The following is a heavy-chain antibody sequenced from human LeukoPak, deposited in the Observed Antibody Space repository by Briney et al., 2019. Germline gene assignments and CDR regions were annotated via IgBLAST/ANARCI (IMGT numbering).Heavy chain of an antibody. Sequence: GGSLRLSCAASGFTFSSNWMHWVRQAPGKGLVWVSRINSDGSSTSYADSVKGRFTISRDNAKNTLYLQMNSLRAEDTAVYYCARDYGDYHFDYWGQGTLVTVSS. V-gene: IGHV3-74*01. J-gene: IGHJ4*02. CDR2: INSDGSST. CDR3: ARDYGDYHFDY. D-gene: IGHD4-17*01. CDR1: GFTFSSNW.